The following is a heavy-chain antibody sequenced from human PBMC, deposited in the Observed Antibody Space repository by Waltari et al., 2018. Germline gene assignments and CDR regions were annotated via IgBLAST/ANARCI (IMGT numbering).Heavy chain of an antibody. CDR2: ISAYNGNT. V-gene: IGHV1-18*01. CDR1: GYTFTSYG. Sequence: QVQLVQSGAEVKKPGASVKVSCKASGYTFTSYGISWVRQAPGQGLEWMGWISAYNGNTNYAQKFQGRVTITPDESTSTAYMELSSLRSEDTAVYYCVSGDGYNYGMDVWGQGTTVTVSS. D-gene: IGHD1-26*01. J-gene: IGHJ6*02. CDR3: VSGDGYNYGMDV.